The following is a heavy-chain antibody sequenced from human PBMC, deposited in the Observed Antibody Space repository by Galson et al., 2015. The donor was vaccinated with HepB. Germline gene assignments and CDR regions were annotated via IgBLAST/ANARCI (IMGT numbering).Heavy chain of an antibody. V-gene: IGHV3-23*01. D-gene: IGHD2-8*01. Sequence: SLRLSCAASGFTFNSFAMSWVRLAPGKGLDWVSAVSGSGDYTYYAASVKGRFTISRDNSKNTLSLQMNSLRPEDTAVYYCAKELRYANTNDGISLDYWGQGTLVTVSS. J-gene: IGHJ4*02. CDR2: VSGSGDYT. CDR1: GFTFNSFA. CDR3: AKELRYANTNDGISLDY.